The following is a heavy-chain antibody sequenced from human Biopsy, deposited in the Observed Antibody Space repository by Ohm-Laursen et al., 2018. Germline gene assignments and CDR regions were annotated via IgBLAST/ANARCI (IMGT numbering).Heavy chain of an antibody. V-gene: IGHV3-9*01. D-gene: IGHD3-10*01. CDR3: AKDKGAHINYGDLYYFDS. CDR2: IDWNRGSI. Sequence: SLRLSCAASRFTFEDYAMHWVRLTPGKGLEWVSGIDWNRGSIAYGDSVKGRFTISRNNGKNFLYLQMSSLRVEDTALYFCAKDKGAHINYGDLYYFDSWGPGTMVTVSA. CDR1: RFTFEDYA. J-gene: IGHJ4*02.